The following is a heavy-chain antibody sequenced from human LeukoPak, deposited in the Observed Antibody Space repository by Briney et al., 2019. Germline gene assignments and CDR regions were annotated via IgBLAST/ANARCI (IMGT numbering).Heavy chain of an antibody. CDR1: GFTFSSYA. Sequence: PGGSLRLSCAASGFTFSSYAMSWVRQAPGKGLEWVSAISGSGGSTYYADSVKGRFTISRDNSKNTLYLQMNSLRAEDTAVYYCAKAEDNWNDVSPPTYYYYYYMDVWGKGTTVTVSS. CDR3: AKAEDNWNDVSPPTYYYYYYMDV. D-gene: IGHD1-20*01. V-gene: IGHV3-23*01. CDR2: ISGSGGST. J-gene: IGHJ6*03.